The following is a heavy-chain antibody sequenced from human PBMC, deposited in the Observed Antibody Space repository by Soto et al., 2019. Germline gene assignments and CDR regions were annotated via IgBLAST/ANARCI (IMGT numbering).Heavy chain of an antibody. V-gene: IGHV4-59*08. CDR3: PRLIRCKTTSCYFAY. CDR2: IYYSGTT. CDR1: GGSISSFD. Sequence: SETLRLTYTVAGGSISSFDWSWIRQPPGKGLEWIGYIYYSGTTYYTPSLKSRVTISEDTSKNQFSLKLSSVTAADTAVFYCPRLIRCKTTSCYFAYWGQGTLVTVFS. D-gene: IGHD2-2*01. J-gene: IGHJ4*02.